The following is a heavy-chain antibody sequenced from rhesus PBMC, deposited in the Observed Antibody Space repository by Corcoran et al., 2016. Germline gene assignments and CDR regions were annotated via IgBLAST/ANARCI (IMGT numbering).Heavy chain of an antibody. D-gene: IGHD1-7*02. J-gene: IGHJ4*01. CDR1: GFTVSSYW. CDR2: INSGGGST. CDR3: AKDQYWNDGYFDY. V-gene: IGHV3S42*01. Sequence: EVQLAESGGGLVQPGGSLRLSCAASGFTVSSYWMSWVRQSPGKGIEWVSAINSGGGSTYDADSLKGRFTISRDNSKNTLSLQMNSLRAEDTAVYYCAKDQYWNDGYFDYWGQGVLVTVSS.